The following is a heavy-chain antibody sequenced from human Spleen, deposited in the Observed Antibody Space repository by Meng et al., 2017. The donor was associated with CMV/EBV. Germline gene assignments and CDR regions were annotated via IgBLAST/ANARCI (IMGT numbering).Heavy chain of an antibody. CDR1: GGSVSSRSYY. CDR3: ARHPLGYCSSTSCKSIDY. CDR2: IYYSGSS. J-gene: IGHJ4*02. D-gene: IGHD2-2*01. V-gene: IGHV4-61*01. Sequence: SETLSLTCTVSGGSVSSRSYYWSWIRQPPGKGLEWIGYIYYSGSSNYNPSLKSRVTISVDTSKNQFSLKLSSVTAADTAVYYCARHPLGYCSSTSCKSIDYWGQGTLVTVSS.